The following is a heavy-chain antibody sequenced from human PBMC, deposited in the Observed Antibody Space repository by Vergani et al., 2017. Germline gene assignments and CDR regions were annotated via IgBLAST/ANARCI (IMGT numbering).Heavy chain of an antibody. V-gene: IGHV4-34*01. Sequence: QVQLQESGPGLVKPSETLSLTCTVSGGSISSYYWSWIRQPPGKGLEWIGEINHSGSTNYNPSLKSRVTISVDTSKNQFSLKLSSVTAADTAVYYCARARSSSSRRYYGMDVWGQGTTVTVSS. CDR2: INHSGST. CDR3: ARARSSSSRRYYGMDV. D-gene: IGHD6-6*01. J-gene: IGHJ6*02. CDR1: GGSISSYY.